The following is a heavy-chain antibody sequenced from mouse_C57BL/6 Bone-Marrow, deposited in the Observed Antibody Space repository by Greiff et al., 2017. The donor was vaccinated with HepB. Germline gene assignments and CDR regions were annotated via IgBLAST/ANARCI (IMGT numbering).Heavy chain of an antibody. CDR1: GFTFSDYG. Sequence: EVKLMESGGGLVQPGGSLKLSCAASGFTFSDYGMAWVRQAPRKGPEWVAFISNLAYSIYYADTVTGRFTISRENAKNTLYLEMSSLRSEDTAMFYCARHGDSSGLYAMDYWGQGTSVTVSS. V-gene: IGHV5-15*01. CDR2: ISNLAYSI. J-gene: IGHJ4*01. D-gene: IGHD3-2*02. CDR3: ARHGDSSGLYAMDY.